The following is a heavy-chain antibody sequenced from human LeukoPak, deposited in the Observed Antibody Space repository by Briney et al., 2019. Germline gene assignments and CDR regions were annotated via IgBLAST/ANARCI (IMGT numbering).Heavy chain of an antibody. CDR2: ISGSVGST. CDR1: GFPFSSFA. V-gene: IGHV3-23*01. J-gene: IGHJ4*02. CDR3: AKDRLVYDYVWGSYRHNQDFDY. D-gene: IGHD3-16*02. Sequence: GGPLRPPWAAPGFPFSSFAMGWSRKAPGRGLNWAPPISGSVGSTYYADSVKGRFTISRDNSKNTLYLQMNSLRAEDTAVYYCAKDRLVYDYVWGSYRHNQDFDYWGQGTLVTVSS.